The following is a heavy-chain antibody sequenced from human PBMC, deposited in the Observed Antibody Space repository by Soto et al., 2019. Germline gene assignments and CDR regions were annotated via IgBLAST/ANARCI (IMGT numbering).Heavy chain of an antibody. CDR2: IVPIFGTR. D-gene: IGHD3-22*01. CDR3: ARPYEGGYSSNHHYYYALDV. V-gene: IGHV1-69*05. Sequence: KVSCKISGGTFSRYSISWVRQAPGQGLEWMGGIVPIFGTRNYAQKFQDRVTITTDESATTAHMELSNLRSENTAVYYCARPYEGGYSSNHHYYYALDVWGQGTAVTVSS. J-gene: IGHJ6*02. CDR1: GGTFSRYS.